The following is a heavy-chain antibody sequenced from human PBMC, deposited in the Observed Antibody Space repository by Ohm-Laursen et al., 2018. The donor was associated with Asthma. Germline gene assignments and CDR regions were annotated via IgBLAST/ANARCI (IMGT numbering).Heavy chain of an antibody. CDR3: ARGSLEGLQ. CDR1: GFTFRAHA. CDR2: IIPNGRHT. D-gene: IGHD5-24*01. V-gene: IGHV3-23*01. Sequence: SLRLSCAATGFTFRAHAMSWVRQGPGKGLEWVSNIIPNGRHTNYADSVKGRFTISRDNAQNTLYLQMNSLRAGDTAVYYCARGSLEGLQWGQGTLVTVSS. J-gene: IGHJ4*02.